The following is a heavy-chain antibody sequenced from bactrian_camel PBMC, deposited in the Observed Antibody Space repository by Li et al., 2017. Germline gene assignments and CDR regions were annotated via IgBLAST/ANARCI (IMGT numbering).Heavy chain of an antibody. V-gene: IGHV3S35*01. CDR1: GFTFSTYP. CDR3: AAAPVSCLVVGWTWRLYHY. CDR2: INSGGGST. J-gene: IGHJ4*01. Sequence: VESGGGLVQPGGSLRLSCAASGFTFSTYPMTWVRQAPGEGLEWVSYINSGGGSTFYAEHVKGRFTISRDNAKNTLYLQLNSTKTEDTAMYYCAAAPVSCLVVGWTWRLYHYWGQGTQVTVS. D-gene: IGHD2*01.